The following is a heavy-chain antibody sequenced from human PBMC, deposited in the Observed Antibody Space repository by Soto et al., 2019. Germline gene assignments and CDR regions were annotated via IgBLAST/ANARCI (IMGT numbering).Heavy chain of an antibody. CDR3: ARERCSSTRCYPGWFDP. V-gene: IGHV1-69*06. J-gene: IGHJ5*02. Sequence: GASVKVSCKASGGTFSSYAISWVRQAPGQGLEWMGGIIPIFGTANYAQKFQGRVTITADKSTSTAYMELSSLRSEDTAVYYCARERCSSTRCYPGWFDPWGKGTLVTVS. D-gene: IGHD2-2*01. CDR2: IIPIFGTA. CDR1: GGTFSSYA.